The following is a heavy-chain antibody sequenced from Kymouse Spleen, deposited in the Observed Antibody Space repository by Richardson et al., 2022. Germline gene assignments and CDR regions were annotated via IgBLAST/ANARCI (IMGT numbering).Heavy chain of an antibody. CDR1: GGSISSGGYY. CDR2: IYYSGST. Sequence: QVQLQESGPGLVKPSQTLSLTCTVSGGSISSGGYYWSWIRQHPGKGLEWIGYIYYSGSTYYNPSLKSRVTISVDTSKNQFSLKLSSVTAADTAVYYCARDNPHYDILTGSPFYYYYYGMDVWGQGTTVTVSS. V-gene: IGHV4-31*03. D-gene: IGHD3-9*01. CDR3: ARDNPHYDILTGSPFYYYYYGMDV. J-gene: IGHJ6*02.